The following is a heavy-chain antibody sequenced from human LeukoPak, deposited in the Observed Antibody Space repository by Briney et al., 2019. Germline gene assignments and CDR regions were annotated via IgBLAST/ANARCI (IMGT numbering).Heavy chain of an antibody. V-gene: IGHV3-48*03. CDR1: GFTFSSYE. Sequence: GGSLRLSCAASGFTFSSYEMNWVRQAPGKGLEWVSYISSSGSTIYYADSVKGRFTISRDNAKNSLYLQMNSLRAEDTAVYYCARDSLRWLQFPETHYYYGMDVWGQGTTVTVSS. J-gene: IGHJ6*02. CDR3: ARDSLRWLQFPETHYYYGMDV. D-gene: IGHD5-24*01. CDR2: ISSSGSTI.